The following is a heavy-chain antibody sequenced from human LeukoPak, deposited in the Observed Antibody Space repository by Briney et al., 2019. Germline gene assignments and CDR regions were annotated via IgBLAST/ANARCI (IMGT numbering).Heavy chain of an antibody. CDR1: GGSITSYY. D-gene: IGHD2-8*01. J-gene: IGHJ4*02. Sequence: SEILSLTCAVSGGSITSYYWNWIRQPAGKGLEWIGRIYSSGSTNYNPSLKSRVSISLDTSKNQFSLTLTSVTAADKAMYYCTRDGNGRENFDKWGRGTLVTVSS. V-gene: IGHV4-4*07. CDR3: TRDGNGRENFDK. CDR2: IYSSGST.